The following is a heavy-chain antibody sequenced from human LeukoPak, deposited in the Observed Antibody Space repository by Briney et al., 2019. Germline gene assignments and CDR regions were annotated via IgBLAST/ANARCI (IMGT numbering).Heavy chain of an antibody. Sequence: GSLRLSCAASGFPVSSNYMSWVRPAPGKGLEGVSFFGSSSSTIYYAHSVKGRFTISRDNAKNSLYLQMNSLRAEDTAVYYCARDRGYCRGTTCYAYYMDVWGTGTTVTVSS. CDR2: FGSSSSTI. D-gene: IGHD2-2*01. J-gene: IGHJ6*03. CDR1: GFPVSSNY. V-gene: IGHV3-48*01. CDR3: ARDRGYCRGTTCYAYYMDV.